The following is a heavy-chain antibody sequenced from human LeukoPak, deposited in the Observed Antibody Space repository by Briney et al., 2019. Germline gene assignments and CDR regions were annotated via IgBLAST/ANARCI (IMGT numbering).Heavy chain of an antibody. Sequence: GASVKVSCKAPGYTFTSYYMHWVRQAPGQGLEWMGIINPSGGSTSYAQKFQGRVTMTRGTSTSTVYMELSSLRSEDTAVYYCARDGTSYYYGSGSPHYYGMDVRGKGTTVTVSS. D-gene: IGHD3-10*01. CDR2: INPSGGST. CDR1: GYTFTSYY. CDR3: ARDGTSYYYGSGSPHYYGMDV. V-gene: IGHV1-46*01. J-gene: IGHJ6*04.